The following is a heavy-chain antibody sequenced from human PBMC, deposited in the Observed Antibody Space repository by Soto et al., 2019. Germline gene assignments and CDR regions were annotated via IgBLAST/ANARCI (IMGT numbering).Heavy chain of an antibody. CDR1: GGSFSGYY. CDR3: ARAGENWGDAFDI. D-gene: IGHD7-27*01. V-gene: IGHV4-34*01. J-gene: IGHJ3*02. Sequence: SETLSLTCAVYGGSFSGYYWSWIRQPPGKGLEWIGEINHSGSTNYNPSLKSRVTISVDTSKNQFSLKLSSGTAADTAVYYCARAGENWGDAFDIWGQGTMVTVSS. CDR2: INHSGST.